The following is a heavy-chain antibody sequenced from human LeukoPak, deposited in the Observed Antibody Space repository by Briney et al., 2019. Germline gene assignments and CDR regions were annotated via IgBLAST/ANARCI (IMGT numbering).Heavy chain of an antibody. D-gene: IGHD2-15*01. CDR3: AREGGSFDY. J-gene: IGHJ4*02. CDR1: GFTFDDYA. V-gene: IGHV3-23*01. Sequence: PGGSLRLSCAASGFTFDDYAMHWVRQAPGKGLEWVSGISGSGGSTYYADSVKGRFTISRDNSKNTLYLQMNSLRSEDTAVYYCAREGGSFDYWGQGTLVAVSS. CDR2: ISGSGGST.